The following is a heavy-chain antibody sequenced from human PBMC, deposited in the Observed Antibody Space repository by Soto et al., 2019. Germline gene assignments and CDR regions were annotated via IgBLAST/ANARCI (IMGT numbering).Heavy chain of an antibody. CDR1: GFTFSSYS. Sequence: GGSLRLSCAASGFTFSSYSMNWVRQAPGKGLEWVSYISSSSSTIYYADSVKGRFTISRDNAKNSLYLQMNSLRAEDTAVYYCARDSLKLLWFGELSDPIDYYWGQGTLVTVSS. J-gene: IGHJ4*02. D-gene: IGHD3-10*01. V-gene: IGHV3-48*01. CDR3: ARDSLKLLWFGELSDPIDYY. CDR2: ISSSSSTI.